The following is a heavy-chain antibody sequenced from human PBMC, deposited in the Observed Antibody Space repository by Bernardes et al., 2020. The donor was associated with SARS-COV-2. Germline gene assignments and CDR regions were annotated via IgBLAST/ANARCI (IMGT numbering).Heavy chain of an antibody. V-gene: IGHV2-70*11. CDR1: GFSLSTSGMC. D-gene: IGHD5-18*01. J-gene: IGHJ4*02. Sequence: SGPTLVKPTQTLTLTCTFSGFSLSTSGMCVSWIRQPPGKALEWLARIDWDDDKYYSTSLKTRLTISKDTSKNQVVLTMTNMDPVDTATYYCARATYSYGHEGFDYWGQGTLVTVSS. CDR3: ARATYSYGHEGFDY. CDR2: IDWDDDK.